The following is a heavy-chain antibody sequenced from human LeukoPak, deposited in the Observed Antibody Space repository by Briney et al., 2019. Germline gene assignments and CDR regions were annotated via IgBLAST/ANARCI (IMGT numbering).Heavy chain of an antibody. CDR2: IYYSGST. D-gene: IGHD6-13*01. Sequence: SETLSLTCTVSGGSISSYYWSWIRQPPGKGLEWIGYIYYSGSTNYNPSLKSRVTISVDTSKNQFSLKLSFVTAADTAVYYCARVGEGLYSSSWDYYFDYWGQGTLVTVSS. CDR1: GGSISSYY. CDR3: ARVGEGLYSSSWDYYFDY. J-gene: IGHJ4*02. V-gene: IGHV4-59*01.